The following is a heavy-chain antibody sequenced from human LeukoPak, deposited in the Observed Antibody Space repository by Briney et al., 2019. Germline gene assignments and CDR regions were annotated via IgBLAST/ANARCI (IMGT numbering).Heavy chain of an antibody. CDR2: ISGGGGST. J-gene: IGHJ4*02. CDR3: AKGGKWDVTPFDY. D-gene: IGHD1-26*01. Sequence: GGSLGLSCAASAFTFRNYAMSWVRQAPGKGLEWVSTISGGGGSTYYADSVKGRFTISRDNSKNTLYLQVNSLRAEDTAVYYCAKGGKWDVTPFDYWGQGTLVTVSS. V-gene: IGHV3-23*01. CDR1: AFTFRNYA.